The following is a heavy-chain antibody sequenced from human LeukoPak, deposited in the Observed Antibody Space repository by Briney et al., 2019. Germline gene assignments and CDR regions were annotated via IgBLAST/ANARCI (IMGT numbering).Heavy chain of an antibody. J-gene: IGHJ4*02. V-gene: IGHV3-23*01. CDR2: ISGSGGST. D-gene: IGHD6-6*01. CDR3: AKAGGYSSSSDFDY. CDR1: GSTFSSYA. Sequence: PGGSLRLSCAASGSTFSSYAMSWVRQAPGKGLEWVSAISGSGGSTYYADSVKGRFTISRDNSKNTLYLQMNSLRAEDTAVYYCAKAGGYSSSSDFDYWGQGTLVTVSS.